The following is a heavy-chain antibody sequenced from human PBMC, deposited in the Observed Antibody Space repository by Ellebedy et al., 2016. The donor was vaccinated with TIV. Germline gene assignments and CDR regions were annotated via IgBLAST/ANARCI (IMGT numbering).Heavy chain of an antibody. Sequence: AASVKVSCKASGYTFTSYDINWVRQATGQGLEWMRWMNPNSGNTGYAQKFQGRVTMTRNTSISTAYMELSSLRSEDTAVYYCARVFRSSGYYPAFGYWGQGTLVTVSS. D-gene: IGHD3-22*01. CDR3: ARVFRSSGYYPAFGY. CDR2: MNPNSGNT. CDR1: GYTFTSYD. V-gene: IGHV1-8*01. J-gene: IGHJ4*02.